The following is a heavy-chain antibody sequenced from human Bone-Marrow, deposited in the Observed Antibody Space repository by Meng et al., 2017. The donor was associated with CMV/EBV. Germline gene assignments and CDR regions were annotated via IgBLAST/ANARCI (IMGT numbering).Heavy chain of an antibody. D-gene: IGHD5-24*01. V-gene: IGHV4-34*01. CDR1: GGSFSGHY. CDR2: INEHGIT. Sequence: SQTLSLTCGVHGGSFSGHYWSWIRQSPGMGLEWIGEINEHGITDYNPSLKNRVTISIDTSKIQFSLNLTSMTAADSAVYYCASGRGGGYNPLYWGQGILLTVSS. J-gene: IGHJ4*02. CDR3: ASGRGGGYNPLY.